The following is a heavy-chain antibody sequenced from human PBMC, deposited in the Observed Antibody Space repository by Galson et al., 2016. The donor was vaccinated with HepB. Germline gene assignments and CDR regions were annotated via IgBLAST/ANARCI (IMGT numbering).Heavy chain of an antibody. D-gene: IGHD3-3*01. Sequence: SLRLSCAASGFSFSHAWMHWVRQAPGKGLEWVGRIKSKTDGGTTDYAAPVKGRFAISRDNSKDTLYLQMNRLKNEDTGVYYCTVAASYDFWSGYYMLDPWGQGTLVTVSS. CDR1: GFSFSHAW. CDR3: TVAASYDFWSGYYMLDP. CDR2: IKSKTDGGTT. V-gene: IGHV3-15*07. J-gene: IGHJ5*02.